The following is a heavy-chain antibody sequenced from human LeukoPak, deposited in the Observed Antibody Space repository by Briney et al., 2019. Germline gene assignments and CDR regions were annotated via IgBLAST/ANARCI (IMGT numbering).Heavy chain of an antibody. J-gene: IGHJ4*02. CDR3: ASWGTSGWYHY. Sequence: GGSLRLSCAASGFTFSSYSMNWVRQAPGKGLEWVSYISSSSSTIYYADSVKGRFTISRDNAKNSLYLQMNSLRAEHTAVYYCASWGTSGWYHYWGQGTLVTVSS. CDR2: ISSSSSTI. D-gene: IGHD6-19*01. V-gene: IGHV3-48*01. CDR1: GFTFSSYS.